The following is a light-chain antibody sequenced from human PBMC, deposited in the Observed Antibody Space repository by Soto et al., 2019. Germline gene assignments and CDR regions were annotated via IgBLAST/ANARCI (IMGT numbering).Light chain of an antibody. CDR2: STT. J-gene: IGLJ2*01. V-gene: IGLV7-43*01. CDR1: PGPVTSDYY. CDR3: LLYYGAAVV. Sequence: QTVVTQEPSLTVSPGGTVTLPCSSSPGPVTSDYYPNWFQQKPGQAPRALLYSTTKKHSWTPARFSGSLLGGKAALTLSGVQPEDEADYYCLLYYGAAVVFGGGTKVTVL.